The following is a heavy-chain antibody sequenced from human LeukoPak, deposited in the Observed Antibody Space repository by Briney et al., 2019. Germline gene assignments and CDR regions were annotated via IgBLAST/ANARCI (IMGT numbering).Heavy chain of an antibody. D-gene: IGHD1-26*01. CDR2: IHCTGST. J-gene: IGHJ4*02. CDR3: ARDGYSGSSLFDY. Sequence: SETPSLTCTVSGGSISSHFWSWIRQPPGKGLEWIGYIHCTGSTNYNPSLKSRVTMSVDTSKNQFSLKLSSVTAADTAVYYCARDGYSGSSLFDYWGQGTLVTVSS. V-gene: IGHV4-59*11. CDR1: GGSISSHF.